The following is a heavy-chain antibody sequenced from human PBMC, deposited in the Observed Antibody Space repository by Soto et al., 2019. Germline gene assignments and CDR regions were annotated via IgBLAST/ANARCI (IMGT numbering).Heavy chain of an antibody. J-gene: IGHJ1*01. V-gene: IGHV4-4*07. Sequence: PSETLSLTCRVSGAYISYFSWSWIRQPAGKGLEWIGRITINGNTQKNPSFKSRVTMSIDTSRNHFSLNLQSATAADTALYYRARETGENWTYEAHWGPGTLVTVSS. D-gene: IGHD1-7*01. CDR3: ARETGENWTYEAH. CDR1: GAYISYFS. CDR2: ITINGNT.